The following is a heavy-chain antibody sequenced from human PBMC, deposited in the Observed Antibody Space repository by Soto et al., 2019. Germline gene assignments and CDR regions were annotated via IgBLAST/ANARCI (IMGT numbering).Heavy chain of an antibody. V-gene: IGHV3-33*03. CDR1: GFTFSNYG. J-gene: IGHJ4*02. D-gene: IGHD6-13*01. CDR3: PKDRAAAGTGSSDS. CDR2: IWYDGSKK. Sequence: QVQLVESGGGVAQPGRSLRLSCTASGFTFSNYGMHRVRQAPGTALEWLAVIWYDGSKKDHADSMKGRFTISRDKYRNTLDLQMNSLTVEDTAVYYCPKDRAAAGTGSSDSWGQGTLVTVSS.